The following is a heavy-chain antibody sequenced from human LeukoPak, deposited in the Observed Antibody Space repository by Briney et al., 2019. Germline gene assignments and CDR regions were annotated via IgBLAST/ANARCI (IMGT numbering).Heavy chain of an antibody. Sequence: PGRSLRLSCVVSGFTFSSYGMHWVRQAPGKGLEWVAFIRCDGSNKYYADSVKGRFTISRDNSKNTLYLQMNSLRAEDTAVYYCAKDLSTMVRGVIIIDYYMDVWGKGTTVTVSS. CDR1: GFTFSSYG. J-gene: IGHJ6*03. CDR3: AKDLSTMVRGVIIIDYYMDV. D-gene: IGHD3-10*01. CDR2: IRCDGSNK. V-gene: IGHV3-30*02.